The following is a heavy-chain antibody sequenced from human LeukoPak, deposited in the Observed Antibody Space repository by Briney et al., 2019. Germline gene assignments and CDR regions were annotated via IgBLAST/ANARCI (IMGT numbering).Heavy chain of an antibody. V-gene: IGHV3-30*02. D-gene: IGHD3-3*01. CDR3: PNSNYDFWSGQDWFDP. J-gene: IGHJ5*02. CDR1: GFSFSSYG. CDR2: IRYDGSNK. Sequence: GGSLRLSCAASGFSFSSYGMHWVRQAPGKGLGWVAFIRYDGSNKYYADSVKDRFTISRDNSKNTLYLQMNSLRAEDTAVYYCPNSNYDFWSGQDWFDPWGQGTLVTVSS.